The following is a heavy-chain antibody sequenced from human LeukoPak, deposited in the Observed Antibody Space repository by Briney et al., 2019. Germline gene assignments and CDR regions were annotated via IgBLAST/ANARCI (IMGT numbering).Heavy chain of an antibody. CDR3: ARWQGDSSNWGRTRGYGMDV. Sequence: PSETPSLTCSVSGGSIGSYYWNWIRQPPGKGLEWIGCIHYSGYISYNPSLESRVTISADTSKDQFSLKMSSVTAADTALYYCARWQGDSSNWGRTRGYGMDVWGQGITVIVSS. J-gene: IGHJ6*02. CDR1: GGSIGSYY. D-gene: IGHD6-13*01. CDR2: IHYSGYI. V-gene: IGHV4-59*01.